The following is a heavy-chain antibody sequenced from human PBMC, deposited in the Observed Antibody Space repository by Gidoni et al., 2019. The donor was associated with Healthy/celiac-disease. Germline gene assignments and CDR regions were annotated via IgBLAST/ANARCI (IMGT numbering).Heavy chain of an antibody. CDR1: GGSFSGYY. Sequence: QVQLQQWGAGLLKPSETLSLPCAVYGGSFSGYYWSWIRQPPGKGLEWIGEINHSGSTNYNPSLKSRVTISVDTSKNQFSLKLSSVTAAETAVYYCARGGGSSPYYWGQGTLVTVSS. V-gene: IGHV4-34*01. CDR2: INHSGST. D-gene: IGHD1-26*01. CDR3: ARGGGSSPYY. J-gene: IGHJ4*02.